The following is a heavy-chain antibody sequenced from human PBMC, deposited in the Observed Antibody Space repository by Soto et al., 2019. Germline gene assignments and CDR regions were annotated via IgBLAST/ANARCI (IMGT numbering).Heavy chain of an antibody. V-gene: IGHV3-30*18. D-gene: IGHD1-1*01. CDR3: AKAGTNLYYYGMDV. CDR1: GFTFSSYG. J-gene: IGHJ6*02. CDR2: ISYDGSNK. Sequence: ESGGGVVQPGRSLRLSCAASGFTFSSYGMHWVRQAPGKGLEWVAVISYDGSNKYYADSVKGRFTISRDNSKNTLYLQMNSLRAEDTAVYYCAKAGTNLYYYGMDVWGQGTTVTVSS.